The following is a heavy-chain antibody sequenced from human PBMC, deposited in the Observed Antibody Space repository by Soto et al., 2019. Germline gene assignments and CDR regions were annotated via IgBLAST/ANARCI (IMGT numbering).Heavy chain of an antibody. J-gene: IGHJ4*02. CDR2: IIPIFGTA. CDR3: ARGKSEEGARTSAFDY. V-gene: IGHV1-69*05. Sequence: QVQLVQSGAEVKKPGSSVKVSCKASGGTFSSYAISWVRQAPGQGLEWMGGIIPIFGTANYAQKFQGRVTITTDESTSTAYMELSSLRSEATAVYYCARGKSEEGARTSAFDYWGQGTLVTVSS. CDR1: GGTFSSYA. D-gene: IGHD1-26*01.